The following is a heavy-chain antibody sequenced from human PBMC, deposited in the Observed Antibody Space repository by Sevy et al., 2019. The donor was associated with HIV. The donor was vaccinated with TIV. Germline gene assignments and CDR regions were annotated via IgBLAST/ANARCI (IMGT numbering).Heavy chain of an antibody. CDR1: GFTFSRYW. CDR2: INNDGSGT. Sequence: GGSLRLSCAASGFTFSRYWMHWVRQAPWKGLVWVSRINNDGSGTIYADSVKGRFTISRDDAKNTLYLQMHSLRAEDTAVYYCARGGIEHAHAFDIWGQGTLVTVSS. CDR3: ARGGIEHAHAFDI. V-gene: IGHV3-74*01. J-gene: IGHJ3*02. D-gene: IGHD2-15*01.